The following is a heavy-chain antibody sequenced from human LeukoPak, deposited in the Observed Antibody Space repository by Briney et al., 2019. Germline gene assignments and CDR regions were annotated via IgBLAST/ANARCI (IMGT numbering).Heavy chain of an antibody. J-gene: IGHJ4*02. CDR3: ARDEQLGNFDY. V-gene: IGHV7-4-1*02. CDR2: INTNTGNP. D-gene: IGHD6-13*01. Sequence: ASVKVSCKASGYTFTSHAMDWVRQAPGQGLEWMGWINTNTGNPTYAQGFTGRFVFSLDTSINTAYLQISSLEAEDTAVYYCARDEQLGNFDYWGQGTLVTVSS. CDR1: GYTFTSHA.